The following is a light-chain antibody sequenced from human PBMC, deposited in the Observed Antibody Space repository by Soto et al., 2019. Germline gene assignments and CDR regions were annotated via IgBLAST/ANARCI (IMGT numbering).Light chain of an antibody. Sequence: DIQMTQSPSSLSASVGDRVTITCRARQSINNNLNWYQQKPGKAPKLLIYATSSLQSGVPSRFSGSGSGTDFTLTISSLQPEDFATYYCQQSYNTLHTFGQGTNLEIK. J-gene: IGKJ2*01. CDR2: ATS. CDR3: QQSYNTLHT. V-gene: IGKV1-39*01. CDR1: QSINNN.